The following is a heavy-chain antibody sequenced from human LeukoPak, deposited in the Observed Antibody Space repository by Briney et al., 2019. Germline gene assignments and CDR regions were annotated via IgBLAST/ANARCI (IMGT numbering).Heavy chain of an antibody. CDR1: GYTFTRYG. V-gene: IGHV1-18*01. Sequence: GASVKVSCKASGYTFTRYGISWVRQAPGQGLEWMGWISGYNGNRHYAQKFQGRVTMTTDTSTSTAYTELRRLRSDDTAVYYCARLGGSSWRPMAFYYYYDYMDVWGKGTTVTVSS. D-gene: IGHD6-13*01. CDR2: ISGYNGNR. CDR3: ARLGGSSWRPMAFYYYYDYMDV. J-gene: IGHJ6*03.